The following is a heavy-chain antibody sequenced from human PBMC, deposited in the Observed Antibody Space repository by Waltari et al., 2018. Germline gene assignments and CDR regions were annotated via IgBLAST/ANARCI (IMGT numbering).Heavy chain of an antibody. CDR2: IIPVLGIA. CDR3: AREGGAYYYGMDV. CDR1: GGTFSSYS. D-gene: IGHD3-16*01. J-gene: IGHJ6*02. Sequence: QVQLVQSGAEVKKPGSSVKVSCKASGGTFSSYSSSWVRQAPGQGLEWMGRIIPVLGIANYAQKFQGRVTITADESTSTAYMELSSLRSEDTAVYYCAREGGAYYYGMDVWGQGTTVTVSS. V-gene: IGHV1-69*04.